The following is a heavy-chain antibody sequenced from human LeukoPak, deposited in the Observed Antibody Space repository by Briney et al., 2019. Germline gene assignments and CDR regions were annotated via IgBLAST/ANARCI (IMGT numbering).Heavy chain of an antibody. Sequence: SVKVSCKASGGTFSSYAISWVRQAPGQGLEWMGRIIPILGIANYAQKFQGRVTITADKSTSTAYMELSSLRSEDTAVYYCARVIDYGDYGDYWGQGTLVTVSS. D-gene: IGHD4-17*01. V-gene: IGHV1-69*04. J-gene: IGHJ4*02. CDR3: ARVIDYGDYGDY. CDR1: GGTFSSYA. CDR2: IIPILGIA.